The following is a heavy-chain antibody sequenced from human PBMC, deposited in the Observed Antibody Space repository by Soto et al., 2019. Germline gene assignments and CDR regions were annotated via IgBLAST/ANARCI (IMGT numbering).Heavy chain of an antibody. CDR3: ETSVAMVFYFDY. Sequence: ASVKVSCKASGYTFTSYDINWVRQATGQGLEWMGWMNPNSGNTGYAQKFQGRVTMTRNTSISTAYMELSSLRSEDTAVYYCETSVAMVFYFDYWGQGILVTVSX. CDR1: GYTFTSYD. CDR2: MNPNSGNT. D-gene: IGHD5-18*01. V-gene: IGHV1-8*01. J-gene: IGHJ4*02.